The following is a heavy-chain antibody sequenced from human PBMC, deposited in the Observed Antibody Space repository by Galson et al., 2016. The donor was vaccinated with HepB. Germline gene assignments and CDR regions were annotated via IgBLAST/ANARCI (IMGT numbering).Heavy chain of an antibody. CDR1: GGTFSTFT. CDR2: IIPIFGTS. Sequence: SVKVSCKASGGTFSTFTIGWVRQAPGQGLEWMGGIIPIFGTSKYAQKFQGRVTITADKSTTTAFMELRSLRSEDTAVYYCASPRPFVGNSGYYLVFDSWGQGTLVTVSS. D-gene: IGHD5-12*01. J-gene: IGHJ4*02. V-gene: IGHV1-69*06. CDR3: ASPRPFVGNSGYYLVFDS.